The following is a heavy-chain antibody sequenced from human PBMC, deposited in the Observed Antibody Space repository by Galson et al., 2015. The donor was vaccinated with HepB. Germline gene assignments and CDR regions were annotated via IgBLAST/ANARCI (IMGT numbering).Heavy chain of an antibody. CDR2: INHSGST. CDR3: ARGRDSGSYFDY. CDR1: GGSFSGYY. J-gene: IGHJ4*02. Sequence: SLTCAVYGGSFSGYYWSWIRQPPGKGLEWIGEINHSGSTNYNPSLKSRVTISVDTSKNQFSLKLSSVTAADTAVYYCARGRDSGSYFDYWGQGTLVTVSS. V-gene: IGHV4-34*01. D-gene: IGHD1-26*01.